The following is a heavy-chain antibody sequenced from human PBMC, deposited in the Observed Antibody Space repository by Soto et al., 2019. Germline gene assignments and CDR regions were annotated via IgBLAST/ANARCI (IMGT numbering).Heavy chain of an antibody. CDR3: ARDAPHAAY. Sequence: QVQLVQSGAEVKKPGASVKVSCKASGYTFTSYHINWVRQAPGQGLEWMGWISAYNDNTNYAQKHQRRVNMSADTSTSLAGIEPRRVRPEATAGHNSARDAPHAAYGGQGTLFTISS. CDR2: ISAYNDNT. J-gene: IGHJ4*02. V-gene: IGHV1-18*01. CDR1: GYTFTSYH. D-gene: IGHD6-13*01.